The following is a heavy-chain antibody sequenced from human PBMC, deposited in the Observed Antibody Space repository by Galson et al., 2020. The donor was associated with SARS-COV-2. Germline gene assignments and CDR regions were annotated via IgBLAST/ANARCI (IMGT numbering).Heavy chain of an antibody. J-gene: IGHJ4*02. V-gene: IGHV3-7*01. Sequence: GGSLRLSCEVSGFIFKDFWMSWFRQAPGKGLEWVANIRGDGSETNYVDSVKGRFSISRDNAVNSLYLQMDSLRVDDTAVYYCTREGWQGGYWGQGTRVTVSS. CDR1: GFIFKDFW. CDR2: IRGDGSET. CDR3: TREGWQGGY.